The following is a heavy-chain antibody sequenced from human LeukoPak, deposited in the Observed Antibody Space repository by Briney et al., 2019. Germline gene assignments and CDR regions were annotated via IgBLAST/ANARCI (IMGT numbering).Heavy chain of an antibody. CDR1: GYTFTAYH. D-gene: IGHD1/OR15-1a*01. CDR2: INPNSGGT. Sequence: ASVKVSCKASGYTFTAYHMHWVRQAPGQGLEWMGWINPNSGGTNYAQKFQGRVTLTRDTSITTAYMELSRLTSDDTAVYYCAKENRIYDYWGQGTLVTVSS. CDR3: AKENRIYDY. J-gene: IGHJ4*02. V-gene: IGHV1-2*02.